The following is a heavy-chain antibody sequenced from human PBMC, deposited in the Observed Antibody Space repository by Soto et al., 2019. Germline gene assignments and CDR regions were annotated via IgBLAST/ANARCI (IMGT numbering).Heavy chain of an antibody. CDR2: IIPIFGTA. J-gene: IGHJ5*02. Sequence: QVQLVQSGAEVKKPGSSVKVSCKASGGTFSSYAISWVRQAPGQGLEWMGGIIPIFGTANYAQKFQGRVKITADESTSTDYMELSSLRSEDTDVYYCARVKEYSSSSRWFDPLGQGTLVTVSS. D-gene: IGHD6-6*01. V-gene: IGHV1-69*01. CDR1: GGTFSSYA. CDR3: ARVKEYSSSSRWFDP.